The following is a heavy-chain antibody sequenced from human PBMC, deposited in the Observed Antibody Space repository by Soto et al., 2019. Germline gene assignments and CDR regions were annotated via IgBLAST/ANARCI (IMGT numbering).Heavy chain of an antibody. CDR1: GFTFSSYA. CDR2: ISGRGDST. D-gene: IGHD3-22*01. V-gene: IGHV3-23*01. CDR3: AKDRPDSYHSNGYPIGAFEI. J-gene: IGHJ3*02. Sequence: EVQLLESGGGLKQPGGSLRLSCAASGFTFSSYAMSWVRQAPGKGLEWVSSISGRGDSTYYADSVKGRFTISRDNSKNTLFLQMDGLRAEDTAVYYCAKDRPDSYHSNGYPIGAFEIWGQGTMVTVSS.